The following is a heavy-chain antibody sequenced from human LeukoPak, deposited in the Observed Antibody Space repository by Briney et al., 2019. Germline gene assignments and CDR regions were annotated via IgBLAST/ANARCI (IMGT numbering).Heavy chain of an antibody. Sequence: GGSLRLSCAASGFSFDDYGLTWVRQAPGKGLEWVSGINWSGDSTDYADSVKGRFTISRDNDKNSLYLQMNSLRAEDTALYYCARDLRVVITGSFDSWGQGTLVTVSS. CDR1: GFSFDDYG. V-gene: IGHV3-20*04. CDR3: ARDLRVVITGSFDS. CDR2: INWSGDST. D-gene: IGHD3-22*01. J-gene: IGHJ4*02.